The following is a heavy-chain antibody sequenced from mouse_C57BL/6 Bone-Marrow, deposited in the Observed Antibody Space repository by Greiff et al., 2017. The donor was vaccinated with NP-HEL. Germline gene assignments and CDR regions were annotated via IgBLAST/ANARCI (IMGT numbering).Heavy chain of an antibody. J-gene: IGHJ2*01. CDR3: ARGLGY. CDR1: GFNFNDYY. CDR2: IGPEDGGT. Sequence: EVQLQQSGAELVKPGASVKLSCTASGFNFNDYYMHWVKQRPEQGLEWIGRIGPEDGGTKYDQKFQGKATITADTSSNTAYLQLSSLTSEDAAVYYCARGLGYWGQGTTLTVSS. V-gene: IGHV14-2*01.